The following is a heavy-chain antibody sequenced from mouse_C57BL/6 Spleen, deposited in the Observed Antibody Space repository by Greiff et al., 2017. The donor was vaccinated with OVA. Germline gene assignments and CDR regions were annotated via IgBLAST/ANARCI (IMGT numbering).Heavy chain of an antibody. CDR2: IHPNSGST. D-gene: IGHD3-2*02. Sequence: QVHVKQSGAELVKPGASVKLSCKASGYTFTSYWMHWVKQRPGQGLEWIGMIHPNSGSTNYNEKFKSKATLTVDKSSSTAYMQLSSLTSEDSAVYYCARSGFDYWGQGTTLTVSS. J-gene: IGHJ2*01. V-gene: IGHV1-64*01. CDR1: GYTFTSYW. CDR3: ARSGFDY.